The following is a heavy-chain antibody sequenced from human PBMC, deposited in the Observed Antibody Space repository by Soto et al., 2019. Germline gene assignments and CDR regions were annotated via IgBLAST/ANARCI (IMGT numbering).Heavy chain of an antibody. D-gene: IGHD2-8*01. V-gene: IGHV3-48*02. Sequence: PGGSLRLSWSAAGCTFSDFAMNWIRQDPGRGLEWISYISITGTTTYYANSVRGRFTISRDNAKNSLYLQMNSLRDEDTAVYYCGRDKTWNGVISGFWFDPWGQGTLVTVSS. J-gene: IGHJ5*02. CDR2: ISITGTTT. CDR3: GRDKTWNGVISGFWFDP. CDR1: GCTFSDFA.